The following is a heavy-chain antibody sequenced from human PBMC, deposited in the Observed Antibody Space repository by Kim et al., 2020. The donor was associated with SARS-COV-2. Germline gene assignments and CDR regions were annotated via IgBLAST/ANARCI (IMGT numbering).Heavy chain of an antibody. CDR1: GYSFTSYW. Sequence: GESLKISCKGSGYSFTSYWIGWVRQMPGKGLEWMGIIYPGDSDTRYSPSFQGQVTISADKSISTAYLQWSSLKASDTAMYYCARHAYWAQLGPIPYYYYGMDVWGQGTTVTVSS. CDR3: ARHAYWAQLGPIPYYYYGMDV. J-gene: IGHJ6*02. V-gene: IGHV5-51*01. CDR2: IYPGDSDT. D-gene: IGHD2-21*01.